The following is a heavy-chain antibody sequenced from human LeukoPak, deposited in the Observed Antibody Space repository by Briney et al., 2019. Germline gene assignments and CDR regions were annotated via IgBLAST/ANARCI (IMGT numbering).Heavy chain of an antibody. CDR2: INPRGGST. CDR3: ARSKGGSPDLRTDYYYYYMDV. V-gene: IGHV1-46*01. J-gene: IGHJ6*03. D-gene: IGHD3-16*01. CDR1: GYTFTSHF. Sequence: ASVKVSCKASGYTFTSHFMHWVRQAPGQGLEWMGIINPRGGSTSYTQKFQGRVTMTRDTSTSTVYMELSSLRSEDTAVYYCARSKGGSPDLRTDYYYYYMDVWGKGTTVTVSS.